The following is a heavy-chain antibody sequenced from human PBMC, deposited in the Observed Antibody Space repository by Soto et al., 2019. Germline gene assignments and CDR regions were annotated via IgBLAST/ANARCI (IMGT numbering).Heavy chain of an antibody. CDR1: GFTFSKFW. Sequence: DVQLVESGGGLVQPGGSLRLSCITSGFTFSKFWMSWVRQAPGKGLEWVANIKHDGSQSYYEDSVKGRFTISRDNAKNSLYLQVNSLRVDDTAVYFCVRLLLYSTSGRGWFDPRGQGTLVTVSS. J-gene: IGHJ5*02. CDR2: IKHDGSQS. V-gene: IGHV3-7*03. D-gene: IGHD2-2*02. CDR3: VRLLLYSTSGRGWFDP.